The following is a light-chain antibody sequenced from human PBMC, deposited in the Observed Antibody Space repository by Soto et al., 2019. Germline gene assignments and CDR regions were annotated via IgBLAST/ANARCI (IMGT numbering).Light chain of an antibody. V-gene: IGLV1-44*01. CDR3: AAWDDILNGCV. CDR2: SNN. CDR1: NSNIGSNT. Sequence: PPPASWTPRPRVTLPFFWRNSNIGSNTVNWYQQLPGTAPKLLIYSNNQRPSGVPDRFSGSKSGTSASLAISGLQSEDEADYYCAAWDDILNGCVFGGGTQLTVL. J-gene: IGLJ2*01.